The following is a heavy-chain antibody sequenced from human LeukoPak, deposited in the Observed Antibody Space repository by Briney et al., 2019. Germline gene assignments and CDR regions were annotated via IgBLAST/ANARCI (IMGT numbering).Heavy chain of an antibody. V-gene: IGHV1-46*01. D-gene: IGHD6-19*01. CDR2: INPSGGTT. Sequence: ASVKVSCKASGYTFTSYYMHWVRRAPGQGLEWMGIINPSGGTTAYAQKFQGRVTMTRDTSTSTAYMELSSLRSEDTAVYYCARVPYSSGWYFDYWGQGTLVTVSS. J-gene: IGHJ4*02. CDR3: ARVPYSSGWYFDY. CDR1: GYTFTSYY.